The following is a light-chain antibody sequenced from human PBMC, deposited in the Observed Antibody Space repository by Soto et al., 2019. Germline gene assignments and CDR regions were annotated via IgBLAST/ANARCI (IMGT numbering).Light chain of an antibody. CDR1: QSVSSSY. V-gene: IGKV3-20*01. Sequence: VLLPGPGTGSWCPRERGTLSSRASQSVSSSYLGWYQQKPGQAPRLLMYGASSRATGIPERFSGSGSGTDFTLTISRLEPEDFAVYYCQQDGSSPRPFGQGTKVDVK. CDR3: QQDGSSPRP. CDR2: GAS. J-gene: IGKJ1*01.